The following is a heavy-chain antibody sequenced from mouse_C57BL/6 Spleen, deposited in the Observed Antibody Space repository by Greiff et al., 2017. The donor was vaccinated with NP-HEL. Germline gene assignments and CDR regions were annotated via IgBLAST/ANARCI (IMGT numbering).Heavy chain of an antibody. CDR2: INPNNGGT. D-gene: IGHD1-1*01. J-gene: IGHJ2*01. Sequence: EVQLQQSGPELVKPGASVEISCKASGYTFTDYYMNWVKQSHGKSLEWIGDINPNNGGTSYNQKFKGKATLTVDKSSSTAYMELRSLTSEDSAVYYCARTDYYGSGLDCWGQGTTLTVAS. V-gene: IGHV1-26*01. CDR1: GYTFTDYY. CDR3: ARTDYYGSGLDC.